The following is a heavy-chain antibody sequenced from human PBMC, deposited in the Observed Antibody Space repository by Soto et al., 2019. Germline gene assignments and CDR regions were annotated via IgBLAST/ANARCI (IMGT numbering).Heavy chain of an antibody. CDR2: ISSSSSTI. CDR3: ARDLDSGSYRHGMDV. CDR1: GFTFSSYS. J-gene: IGHJ6*02. D-gene: IGHD1-26*01. V-gene: IGHV3-48*01. Sequence: GGSLRLSCAASGFTFSSYSMNWVRQAPGKGQECISYISSSSSTIFYADSVKGRFTISRDNAKNSLYLQMNSLRAEDTAVYYCARDLDSGSYRHGMDVWGQGTTGTVSS.